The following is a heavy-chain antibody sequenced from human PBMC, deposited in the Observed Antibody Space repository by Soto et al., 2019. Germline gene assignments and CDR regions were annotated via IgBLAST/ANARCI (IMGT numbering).Heavy chain of an antibody. CDR2: ISSSGSTI. CDR3: AKGRSGGSKYNWFDP. Sequence: GGSLRLSCAASGFTFSDYYMSWIRQAPGKGLEWVSYISSSGSTIYYADSVKGRFTLSRDNSKNTLYLQMNSLRAEDTAVYYCAKGRSGGSKYNWFDPWGQGTLVTVSS. D-gene: IGHD2-15*01. CDR1: GFTFSDYY. J-gene: IGHJ5*02. V-gene: IGHV3-11*01.